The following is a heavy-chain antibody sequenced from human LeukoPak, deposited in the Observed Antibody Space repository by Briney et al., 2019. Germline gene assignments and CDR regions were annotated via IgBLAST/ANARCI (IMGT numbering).Heavy chain of an antibody. CDR3: ARVGGLNPPNFYDRSGFFDY. Sequence: SQTPSLTCTVSGVSISSGSYYWAWIRQPAGKGLEWIGRIYTSGTTNYNPSLKSRVTVSVDTSKNQFSLKLSSVTAADTAVYYCARVGGLNPPNFYDRSGFFDYWGQGTLVTVSS. D-gene: IGHD3-22*01. CDR1: GVSISSGSYY. CDR2: IYTSGTT. J-gene: IGHJ4*02. V-gene: IGHV4-61*02.